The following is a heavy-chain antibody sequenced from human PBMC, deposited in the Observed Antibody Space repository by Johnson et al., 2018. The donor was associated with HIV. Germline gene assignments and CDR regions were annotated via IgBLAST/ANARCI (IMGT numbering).Heavy chain of an antibody. CDR1: GFTFDDYG. D-gene: IGHD3-10*01. CDR2: INWSGGST. J-gene: IGHJ3*02. V-gene: IGHV3-20*04. CDR3: ARPLRGVNAFDI. Sequence: VQLVESGGGVLRPGGSLRLSCAASGFTFDDYGMSWVRQGPGKGLEWVSGINWSGGSTGYAGSVQGRFTISRDNTKESLYLQMNSLRAEDTAVYYCARPLRGVNAFDIWGQGTMVTVSS.